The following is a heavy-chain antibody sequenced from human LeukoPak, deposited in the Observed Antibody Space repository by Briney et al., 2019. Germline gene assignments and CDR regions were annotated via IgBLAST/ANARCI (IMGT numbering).Heavy chain of an antibody. V-gene: IGHV3-53*01. D-gene: IGHD3-16*02. CDR2: IYSDNT. Sequence: GGSLRLSCTVSGFTVSSNSMSWVRQAPGKGLEWVSFIYSDNTHYSDSVKGRFTISRDNSKNTLYLQMNSLRAEDTAVYYCARVEGYSLELSIPFDYWGQGTLVTGSS. CDR3: ARVEGYSLELSIPFDY. CDR1: GFTVSSNS. J-gene: IGHJ4*02.